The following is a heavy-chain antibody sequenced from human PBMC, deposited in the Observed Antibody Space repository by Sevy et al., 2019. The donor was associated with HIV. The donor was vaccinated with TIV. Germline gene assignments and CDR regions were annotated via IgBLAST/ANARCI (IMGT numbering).Heavy chain of an antibody. CDR2: IIPIFGTA. CDR1: GGTFSSYA. CDR3: ARVDGYSGYEYYFDY. Sequence: ASVKVSCKASGGTFSSYAISWVRQAPGQGLEWMGGIIPIFGTANYAQKFQGRVTITPDESTSTAYMELSSLRSEDTAVYYCARVDGYSGYEYYFDYWGQGTLVTVSS. D-gene: IGHD5-12*01. V-gene: IGHV1-69*13. J-gene: IGHJ4*02.